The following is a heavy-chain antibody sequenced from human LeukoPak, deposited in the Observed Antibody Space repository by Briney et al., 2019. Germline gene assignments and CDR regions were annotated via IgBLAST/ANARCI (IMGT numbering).Heavy chain of an antibody. J-gene: IGHJ4*02. CDR2: INPNSGNT. CDR3: ARDQGIYNHRIIDS. Sequence: GASVKVSCKASGYTFTGYYMHWVRQAPGQGLEWMGWINPNSGNTNFAQEFQGRVTMTTDTSTSTASMELRSLRSDDTAVYYCARDQGIYNHRIIDSWGQGTLVTVSS. CDR1: GYTFTGYY. V-gene: IGHV1-2*02. D-gene: IGHD5-12*01.